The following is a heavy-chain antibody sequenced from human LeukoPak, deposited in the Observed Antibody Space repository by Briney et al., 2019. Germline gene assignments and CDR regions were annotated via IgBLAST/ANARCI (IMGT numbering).Heavy chain of an antibody. J-gene: IGHJ4*02. CDR2: ISDSGGGT. Sequence: GGSLRLSCAASGFTFSSYVMNWVRQAPGRGLEWVSGISDSGGGTYYADSVKGRFTISRDNSKNTLYLQMNSLRAEDTAVYYCAKLPGRAADYWGQGTLVTVSS. CDR3: AKLPGRAADY. CDR1: GFTFSSYV. V-gene: IGHV3-23*01.